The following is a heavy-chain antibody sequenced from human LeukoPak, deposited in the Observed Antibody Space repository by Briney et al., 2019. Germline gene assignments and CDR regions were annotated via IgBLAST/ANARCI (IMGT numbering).Heavy chain of an antibody. CDR3: ARGLCSSTGCYQGPFDF. J-gene: IGHJ4*02. Sequence: GGSLRLSCAASGFVFSSAWMTWVRQAPGKGLEWVGHIKNKTYGGTTDYAAPVKGRFIISRDDSKNTLYLQMNRLRTDDTAVYYCARGLCSSTGCYQGPFDFWGQGMLVTVSS. CDR1: GFVFSSAW. CDR2: IKNKTYGGTT. D-gene: IGHD2-2*01. V-gene: IGHV3-15*01.